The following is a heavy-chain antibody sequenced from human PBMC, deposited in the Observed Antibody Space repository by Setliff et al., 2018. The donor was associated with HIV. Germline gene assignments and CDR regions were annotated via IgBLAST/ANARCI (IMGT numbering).Heavy chain of an antibody. CDR2: IIPIFGTA. V-gene: IGHV1-69*05. D-gene: IGHD2-2*01. CDR3: ARDLGYCSSTSCYGSDYYMDV. J-gene: IGHJ6*03. CDR1: GYTFSSYA. Sequence: VKVSCKASGYTFSSYAISWVRQAPGQGLEWMGRIIPIFGTANYAQKFQGRVTMTTDTSTSTAYMELRSLRSDDTAVYYCARDLGYCSSTSCYGSDYYMDVWGKGTTVTVSS.